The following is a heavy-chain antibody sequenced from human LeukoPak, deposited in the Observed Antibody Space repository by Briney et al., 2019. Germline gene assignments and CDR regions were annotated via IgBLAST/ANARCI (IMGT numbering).Heavy chain of an antibody. J-gene: IGHJ4*02. CDR2: ISYDGSNK. V-gene: IGHV3-30-3*01. D-gene: IGHD3-22*01. CDR1: GFTFSSYA. CDR3: ARERGGRRDYDSSGYFGY. Sequence: PGGSLRLSCAASGFTFSSYAMHWVRQAPGKGLEWVAVISYDGSNKYYADSVKGRFTISRDNSKNTLYLQMNSLRAEDTAVYYCARERGGRRDYDSSGYFGYWGQGTLVTVSS.